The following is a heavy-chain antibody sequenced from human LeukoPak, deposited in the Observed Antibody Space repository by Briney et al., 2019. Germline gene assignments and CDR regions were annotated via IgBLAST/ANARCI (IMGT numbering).Heavy chain of an antibody. CDR3: ARGYYYDSSGYYTEYFQH. Sequence: GGSLRLSCAASGFTFSSYAMSWVRQAPGKGLEWVSAISGSGGSTYYADSVKGRFTISRDNSKNTLYLQMNSLRAADTAVYYCARGYYYDSSGYYTEYFQHWGQGTLVTVSS. J-gene: IGHJ1*01. CDR1: GFTFSSYA. D-gene: IGHD3-22*01. V-gene: IGHV3-23*01. CDR2: ISGSGGST.